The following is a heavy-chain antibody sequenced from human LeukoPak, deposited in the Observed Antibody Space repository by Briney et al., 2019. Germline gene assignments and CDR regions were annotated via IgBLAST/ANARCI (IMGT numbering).Heavy chain of an antibody. CDR3: ASGTVDTSLVIDY. Sequence: GGPVTLPCAASGFTFNSLRMHWVPQAPGEALVGVSSISRDGRSTAYADCVEGRFTISRDNAKNTLYLQINSLRAEDTAVFYCASGTVDTSLVIDYWGMGTLVTVPS. D-gene: IGHD5-18*01. V-gene: IGHV3-74*03. J-gene: IGHJ4*02. CDR1: GFTFNSLR. CDR2: ISRDGRST.